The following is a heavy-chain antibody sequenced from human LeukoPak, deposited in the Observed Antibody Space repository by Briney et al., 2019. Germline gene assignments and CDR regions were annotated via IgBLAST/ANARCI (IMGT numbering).Heavy chain of an antibody. J-gene: IGHJ4*02. CDR2: INPNSGGT. Sequence: ASVKVSCKASGYTFTGYYMHWVRQAPGQGLEWMGWINPNSGGTNYAQKFQGWVTMTRDTSISTAYMELSGLRSDDTAVYYCARSPSVAGPIDYWGQGTLVTVSS. V-gene: IGHV1-2*04. D-gene: IGHD6-19*01. CDR1: GYTFTGYY. CDR3: ARSPSVAGPIDY.